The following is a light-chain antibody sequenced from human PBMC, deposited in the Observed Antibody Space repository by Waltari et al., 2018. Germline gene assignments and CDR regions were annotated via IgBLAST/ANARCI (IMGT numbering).Light chain of an antibody. CDR3: SALDSSLVV. J-gene: IGLJ2*01. Sequence: QAGLTQPPSVSKGLRQTATLTCTGNNNIVGNQGAAWLQQHQGHPPKPLSYRNNNRPSGISERFSASRSGNTASLTVTGLQPEDEADYYCSALDSSLVVFGGGTKLTVL. CDR1: NNIVGNQG. CDR2: RNN. V-gene: IGLV10-54*02.